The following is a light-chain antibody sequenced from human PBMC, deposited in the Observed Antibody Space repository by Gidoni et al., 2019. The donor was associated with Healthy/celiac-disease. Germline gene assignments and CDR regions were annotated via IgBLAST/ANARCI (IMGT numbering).Light chain of an antibody. Sequence: VTTQSALSPPVTPGEPASNSCRSRQGLLHTNGYNYLDWYLQKPGQSPQLLIYLGSNRASGVPDRFSGSGSGTDFTLNISRVEAEDVGVYYCMQALQTPYTFGQGTKLEIK. CDR3: MQALQTPYT. J-gene: IGKJ2*01. CDR1: QGLLHTNGYNY. CDR2: LGS. V-gene: IGKV2-28*01.